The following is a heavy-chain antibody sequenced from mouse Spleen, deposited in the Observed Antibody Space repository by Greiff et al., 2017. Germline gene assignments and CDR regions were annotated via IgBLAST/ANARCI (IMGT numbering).Heavy chain of an antibody. CDR3: AKQGSNYDYDDGGFAY. V-gene: IGHV5-17*01. J-gene: IGHJ3*01. Sequence: EVHLVESGGGLVKPGGSLKLSCAASGFTFSDYGMHWVRQAPEKGLEWVAYISSGSSTIYYADTVKGRFTISRDNAKNTLFLQMTSLRSEDTAMYYCAKQGSNYDYDDGGFAYWGQGTLVTVSA. D-gene: IGHD2-4*01. CDR1: GFTFSDYG. CDR2: ISSGSSTI.